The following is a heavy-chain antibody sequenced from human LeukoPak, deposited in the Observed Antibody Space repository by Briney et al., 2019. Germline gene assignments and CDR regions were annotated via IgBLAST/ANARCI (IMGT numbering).Heavy chain of an antibody. CDR1: GGSISSGGYY. D-gene: IGHD3-3*01. CDR2: IYRSGST. V-gene: IGHV4-30-2*01. Sequence: SETLSLTCTVSGGSISSGGYYWSWIRQPPGKGLEWIGYIYRSGSTYYNPSLKSRVPMSLDRSKSQFSLNLSSVTAADTAVYYCASSPDFWSGYYWGQGTLVTVSS. J-gene: IGHJ4*02. CDR3: ASSPDFWSGYY.